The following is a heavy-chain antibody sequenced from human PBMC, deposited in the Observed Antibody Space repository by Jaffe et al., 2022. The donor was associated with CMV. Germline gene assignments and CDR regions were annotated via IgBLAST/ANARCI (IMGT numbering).Heavy chain of an antibody. D-gene: IGHD1-7*01. Sequence: EVQLVESGGGLVQPGGSLRLSCAASGFTFSSYAMHWVRQAPGKGLEYVSAISSNGGSTYYANSVKGRFTISRDNSKNTLYLQMGSLRAEDMAVYYCARGFGGGDGSVPWNYKGDAFDIWGQGTMVTVSS. CDR2: ISSNGGST. CDR1: GFTFSSYA. V-gene: IGHV3-64*01. CDR3: ARGFGGGDGSVPWNYKGDAFDI. J-gene: IGHJ3*02.